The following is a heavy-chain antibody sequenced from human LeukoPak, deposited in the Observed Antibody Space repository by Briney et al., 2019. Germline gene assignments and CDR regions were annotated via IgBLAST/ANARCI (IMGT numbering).Heavy chain of an antibody. Sequence: SQTLSLTCTVSGGSISSGGYYWSWIRQHPGKGLEWIGYIYYSGSTYYNPSLKSRVTISVDTSKNQFSLKLSSVTAADTAVYFCAGGPYYYDSRGYYYALRYFDYWGQGPLVPVSS. V-gene: IGHV4-31*03. CDR2: IYYSGST. D-gene: IGHD3-22*01. J-gene: IGHJ4*02. CDR1: GGSISSGGYY. CDR3: AGGPYYYDSRGYYYALRYFDY.